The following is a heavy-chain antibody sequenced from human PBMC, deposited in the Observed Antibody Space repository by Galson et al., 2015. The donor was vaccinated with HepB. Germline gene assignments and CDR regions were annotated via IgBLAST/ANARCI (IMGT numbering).Heavy chain of an antibody. D-gene: IGHD6-19*01. CDR3: ASSPEYSSGPGFDY. V-gene: IGHV4-61*01. J-gene: IGHJ4*02. CDR1: GGSISSGSYY. Sequence: QVQLQESGPGLVKPSETLSLTCTVSGGSISSGSYYWSWIRQPPGKGLEWIGYIYYSGSTNYNPSLKSRVTISVDTSKNQFSLKLSSVTAADTAVYYCASSPEYSSGPGFDYWGQGTLVTVSS. CDR2: IYYSGST.